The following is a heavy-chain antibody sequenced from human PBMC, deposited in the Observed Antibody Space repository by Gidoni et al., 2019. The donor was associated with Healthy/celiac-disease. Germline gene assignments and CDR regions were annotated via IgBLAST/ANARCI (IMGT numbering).Heavy chain of an antibody. D-gene: IGHD6-19*01. CDR1: RDTFSIYA. Sequence: EVQLLESGGVMVQHGGSLSLACAASRDTFSIYAMSWVRQALGKGLELVSAISGSGGSTYYADSVKGRFTISRDNSKNTLDLQMISLRAEDTAVYYCARRIAVGIRGDYWGQGTLVTVSS. J-gene: IGHJ4*02. CDR3: ARRIAVGIRGDY. V-gene: IGHV3-23*01. CDR2: ISGSGGST.